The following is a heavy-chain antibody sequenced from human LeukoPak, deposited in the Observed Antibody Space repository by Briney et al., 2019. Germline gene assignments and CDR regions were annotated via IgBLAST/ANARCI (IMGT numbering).Heavy chain of an antibody. V-gene: IGHV3-53*01. CDR2: IYSGGST. CDR3: ARVLEDSSPFGAFDM. CDR1: GFTVSSNY. J-gene: IGHJ3*02. D-gene: IGHD3-22*01. Sequence: PGGSLRLSCAASGFTVSSNYMSWVRQAPGKGLEWVSVIYSGGSTYYADSVKGRLTISRDNSKNTLYLQMNSLRAEDTAVYYCARVLEDSSPFGAFDMWGQGTMVTVSS.